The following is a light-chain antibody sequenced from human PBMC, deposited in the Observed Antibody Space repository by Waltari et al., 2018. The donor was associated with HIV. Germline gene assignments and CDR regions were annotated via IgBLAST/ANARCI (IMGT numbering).Light chain of an antibody. J-gene: IGKJ1*01. CDR2: GSS. Sequence: PATLSVSPGVRVTLPCRASQSITTKLAWYQQTPGQAPRLLIYGSSTRAPGIPDRFSCSGSGTEFTLTISSLQSEDFAIYYCQQYNNWPPWTFGQGTKVEI. CDR1: QSITTK. V-gene: IGKV3-15*01. CDR3: QQYNNWPPWT.